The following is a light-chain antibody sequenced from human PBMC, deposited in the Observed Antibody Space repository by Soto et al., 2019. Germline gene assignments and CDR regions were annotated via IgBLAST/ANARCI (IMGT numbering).Light chain of an antibody. V-gene: IGKV1D-8*01. J-gene: IGKJ3*01. Sequence: VISMTQSPSLLSASTGDRVTISCRMSQDIKNYLAWYQQRPGKAPALLIYSASTLQNGVPSRFSGSWSGTDFTLTICRLQSVDFATCYCQQYYSFPFTFGPGTKVDV. CDR1: QDIKNY. CDR2: SAS. CDR3: QQYYSFPFT.